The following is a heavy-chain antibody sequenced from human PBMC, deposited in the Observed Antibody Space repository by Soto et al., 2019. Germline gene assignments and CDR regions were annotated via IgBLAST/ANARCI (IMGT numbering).Heavy chain of an antibody. CDR2: ISGSGGST. CDR3: AKRTVGWYFDL. Sequence: EVQLLESGGGLVQPGGSLRLSCAASGFTFSSYAMSWFRQAPGKGLEWVSAISGSGGSTYYADSVRGRLTISRDNSKNTLYLQMNSLRAEDTAVYYCAKRTVGWYFDLWGRGTLVTVSS. CDR1: GFTFSSYA. D-gene: IGHD4-17*01. V-gene: IGHV3-23*01. J-gene: IGHJ2*01.